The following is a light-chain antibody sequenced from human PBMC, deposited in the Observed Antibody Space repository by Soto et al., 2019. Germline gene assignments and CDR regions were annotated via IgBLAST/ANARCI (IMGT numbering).Light chain of an antibody. CDR1: QSITSS. J-gene: IGKJ1*01. CDR2: DVS. V-gene: IGKV1-5*01. Sequence: DIPMTQSPSTLSASVGDRVTITCRASQSITSSLAWYQQKPGKAPKLLIYDVSNLERGVPSRFSGCGAGTEFTLSISSLQPDDFTTYYCQQYHSFWTFGQGTAVEIK. CDR3: QQYHSFWT.